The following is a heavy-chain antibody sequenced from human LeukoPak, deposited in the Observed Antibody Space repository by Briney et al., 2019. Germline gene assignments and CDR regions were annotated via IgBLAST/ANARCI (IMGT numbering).Heavy chain of an antibody. Sequence: ASVKVSCKASGYTFTSNYIHWVRQAPGQGLEWMGMINPSGGSTSYAQKFQGRVTMTRDTSTSTVYMELSSLRSEDTAVYYCARRSYYYDSSGYPDYWFDPWGQGTLVTVSS. CDR3: ARRSYYYDSSGYPDYWFDP. J-gene: IGHJ5*02. D-gene: IGHD3-22*01. V-gene: IGHV1-46*01. CDR2: INPSGGST. CDR1: GYTFTSNY.